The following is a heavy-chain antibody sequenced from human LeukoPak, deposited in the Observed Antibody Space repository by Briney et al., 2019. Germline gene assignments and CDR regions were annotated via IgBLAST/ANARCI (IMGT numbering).Heavy chain of an antibody. J-gene: IGHJ4*02. CDR3: AKIPSGSYPFDY. CDR2: ISYDGSNK. V-gene: IGHV3-30*18. Sequence: GRSLRLSCAASGFTFSSYGMHWVRQAPGKGLEWVAVISYDGSNKYYADSVKGRFTISRDNSKNTLYLQMNSLRAEDTAVYYCAKIPSGSYPFDYWGQGTLVTVSS. CDR1: GFTFSSYG. D-gene: IGHD1-26*01.